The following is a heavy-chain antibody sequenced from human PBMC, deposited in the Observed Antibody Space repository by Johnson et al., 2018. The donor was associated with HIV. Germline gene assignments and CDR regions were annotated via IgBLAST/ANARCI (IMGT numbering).Heavy chain of an antibody. CDR2: ISYDGSNK. CDR3: ANGGSYSAADDAFDI. CDR1: GFTFSSYA. D-gene: IGHD1-26*01. V-gene: IGHV3-30*04. Sequence: QVQLVESGGGVVRPGGSLRLSCAASGFTFSSYAMHWVRQAPGKGLEWVALISYDGSNKYYADSVKGRFTISRDNSKNTLYLQMNSLRAEDTAVYYCANGGSYSAADDAFDIWGQGAMVTVSS. J-gene: IGHJ3*02.